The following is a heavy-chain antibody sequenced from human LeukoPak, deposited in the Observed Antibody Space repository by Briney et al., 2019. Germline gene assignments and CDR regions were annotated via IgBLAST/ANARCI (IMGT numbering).Heavy chain of an antibody. D-gene: IGHD1-26*01. CDR3: ARLRGGSYLWRWFDP. J-gene: IGHJ5*02. CDR2: INHSGST. V-gene: IGHV4-34*01. CDR1: GGSFSGYY. Sequence: SETLSLTCAVYGGSFSGYYWSWIRQPPGKGLEWIGEINHSGSTNYNPSLKSRVTISVDTSKNQVSLKLSSVTAADTAVYYCARLRGGSYLWRWFDPWGQGTLVTVSS.